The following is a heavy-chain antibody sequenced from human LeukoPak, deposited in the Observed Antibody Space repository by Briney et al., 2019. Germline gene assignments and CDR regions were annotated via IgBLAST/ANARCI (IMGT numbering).Heavy chain of an antibody. Sequence: PGGSLRLSCAASGFTFSRYWISWVRQAPGKGLEWVANIKQDGSEKYYVDSVKGRFTISRDNAKNPLFLQMNSLRGEDTAVYYCARVSCTNGVCYGFDYWGQGTLVTVSS. CDR2: IKQDGSEK. CDR3: ARVSCTNGVCYGFDY. J-gene: IGHJ4*02. CDR1: GFTFSRYW. D-gene: IGHD2-8*01. V-gene: IGHV3-7*01.